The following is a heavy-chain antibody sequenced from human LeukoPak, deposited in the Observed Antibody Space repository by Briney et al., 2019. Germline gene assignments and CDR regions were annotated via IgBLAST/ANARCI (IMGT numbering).Heavy chain of an antibody. D-gene: IGHD2-21*01. CDR1: GFTFSDYW. CDR3: ARLYCGVGICYSYYMDV. CDR2: IKQDGSDR. V-gene: IGHV3-7*01. Sequence: GGSLRLSCAASGFTFSDYWMIWVRQTLGKGLQWVADIKQDGSDRFYVDSVKGRFTISRDNAKNSLYLQMNSLRAEDTAVYNCARLYCGVGICYSYYMDVWGKGTTVTVSS. J-gene: IGHJ6*03.